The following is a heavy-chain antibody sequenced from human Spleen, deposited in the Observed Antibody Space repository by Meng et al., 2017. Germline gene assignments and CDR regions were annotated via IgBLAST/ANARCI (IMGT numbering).Heavy chain of an antibody. CDR3: ARDPPHMYYDFWSGYLNFNY. J-gene: IGHJ4*02. CDR1: GFTFSDYY. D-gene: IGHD3-3*01. Sequence: GESLKISCAASGFTFSDYYMNWVRQAPGKGLEWVSSISSSSTIYYADSVKGRFTISRDNAKNSLYLQMNSLRAEDTAVYYCARDPPHMYYDFWSGYLNFNYWARGPL. CDR2: ISSSSTI. V-gene: IGHV3-69-1*01.